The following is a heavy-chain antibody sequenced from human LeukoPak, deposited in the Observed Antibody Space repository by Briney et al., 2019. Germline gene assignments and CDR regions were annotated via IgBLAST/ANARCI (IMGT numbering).Heavy chain of an antibody. CDR1: GFTFSSYW. Sequence: GGSLRLSCAASGFTFSSYWMSWVRQAPGKGLEWVANIKQDGSEKYYVDSVKGRFTISRDNAKNSLYLQMNSLRAEDTAVYYCARDLAGPKPPFDYWGQGTLVTVSS. V-gene: IGHV3-7*01. CDR2: IKQDGSEK. CDR3: ARDLAGPKPPFDY. D-gene: IGHD7-27*01. J-gene: IGHJ4*02.